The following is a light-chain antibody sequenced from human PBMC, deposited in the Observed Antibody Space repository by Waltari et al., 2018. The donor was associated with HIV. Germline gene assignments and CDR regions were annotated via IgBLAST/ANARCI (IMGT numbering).Light chain of an antibody. Sequence: QSALTQPASVSASPGQSITISCTGTSSEIGNYDHVSWYQQRPGKAPTLMIYAVNKWPSGVSNRFSGSKSGITASLTISGLQAEDEADYYCCSYVTTGTWVFGGGTKLTVL. J-gene: IGLJ3*02. V-gene: IGLV2-23*02. CDR3: CSYVTTGTWV. CDR2: AVN. CDR1: SSEIGNYDH.